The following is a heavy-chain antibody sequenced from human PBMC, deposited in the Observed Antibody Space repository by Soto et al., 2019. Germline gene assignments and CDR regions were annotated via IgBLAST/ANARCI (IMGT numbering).Heavy chain of an antibody. V-gene: IGHV3-30-3*01. D-gene: IGHD6-13*01. Sequence: GGSXRLSCASSGFTFSSYAMRWVRQAPGKGLEWVAVISYDGSNKYYADSVKGRFTISRDNSKNTLYLQMNSLRAEDTAVYYCARDTHGMNDRRSWYNYFDYRGQANIVTAYS. CDR3: ARDTHGMNDRRSWYNYFDY. CDR1: GFTFSSYA. J-gene: IGHJ4*02. CDR2: ISYDGSNK.